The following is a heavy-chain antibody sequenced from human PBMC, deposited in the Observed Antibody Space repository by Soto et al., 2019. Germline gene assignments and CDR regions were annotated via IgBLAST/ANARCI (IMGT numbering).Heavy chain of an antibody. Sequence: QVQLQESGPGLVKPSDTLSLTCAVSGYSISSSNWWGWIRQPPGKGLEWVGYIYYSGSTYYNPSLKSRVTMSVDTSKNQFSLKLSSVTAVDTAVYYCARKGDYGDYGWYFDLWGRGTLVTVSS. J-gene: IGHJ2*01. D-gene: IGHD4-17*01. V-gene: IGHV4-28*01. CDR3: ARKGDYGDYGWYFDL. CDR2: IYYSGST. CDR1: GYSISSSNW.